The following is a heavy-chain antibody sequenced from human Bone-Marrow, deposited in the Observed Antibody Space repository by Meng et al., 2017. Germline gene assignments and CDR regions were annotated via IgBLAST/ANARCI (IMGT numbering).Heavy chain of an antibody. CDR2: INHSGST. V-gene: IGHV4-34*01. J-gene: IGHJ4*02. CDR3: ARDNTMIGSFDY. D-gene: IGHD3-22*01. Sequence: VRLHEWGAGMMKLSEHLSLALAVDGGSISGYYWSWIRQPPGKGLEWIGEINHSGSTNYNPSLKSRVTISVDTSKNQFSLKLSSVTAADTAVYYCARDNTMIGSFDYWGQGTLVTVSS. CDR1: GGSISGYY.